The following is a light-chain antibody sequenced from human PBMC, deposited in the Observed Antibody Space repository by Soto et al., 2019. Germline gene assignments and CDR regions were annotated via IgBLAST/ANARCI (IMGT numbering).Light chain of an antibody. CDR3: QQYGSSQT. CDR1: QSVSSSY. CDR2: SAS. Sequence: ESVLTQSPGTLSLSPGERATLSCRASQSVSSSYLAWYQQKPGQAPRLLIYSASSRATGIPDRFSGSGSGTDFTLTISRLEPEDFAVHYCQQYGSSQTFGQGTKV. J-gene: IGKJ1*01. V-gene: IGKV3-20*01.